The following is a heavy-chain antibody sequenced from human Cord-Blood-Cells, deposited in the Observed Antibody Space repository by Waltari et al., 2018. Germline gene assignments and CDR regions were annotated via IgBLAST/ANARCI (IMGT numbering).Heavy chain of an antibody. D-gene: IGHD3-10*01. CDR2: ISYYGSNK. CDR3: ARDSDGGLDY. Sequence: QVQLVESGGGVVQPGRSLRLSCAASGVTFSSYAMHWVRQAPGKGLEWVAVISYYGSNKYYADSVKGRFTISRDNSKNTLYLQMNSLRAEDTAVYYCARDSDGGLDYWGQGTLVTVSS. J-gene: IGHJ4*02. V-gene: IGHV3-30-3*01. CDR1: GVTFSSYA.